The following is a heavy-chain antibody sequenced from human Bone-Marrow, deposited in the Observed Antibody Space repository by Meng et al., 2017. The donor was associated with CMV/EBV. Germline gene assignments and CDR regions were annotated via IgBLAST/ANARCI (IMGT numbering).Heavy chain of an antibody. V-gene: IGHV4-59*01. Sequence: SETLSLTCTVSGGSISSYYWSWIRQPPGKGLEWIGYIYYSGSTNYNPSLKSRVTISVDTSKNQFSLKLSSVTAADTAVYYCAKDRGGYCSSTSCYWYFDYWGQGTLVTVSS. CDR3: AKDRGGYCSSTSCYWYFDY. CDR1: GGSISSYY. J-gene: IGHJ4*02. D-gene: IGHD2-2*01. CDR2: IYYSGST.